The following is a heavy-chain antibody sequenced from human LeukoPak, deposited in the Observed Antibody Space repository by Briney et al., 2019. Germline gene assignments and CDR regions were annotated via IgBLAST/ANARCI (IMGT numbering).Heavy chain of an antibody. CDR1: RGSISGSIRSYY. V-gene: IGHV4-4*09. CDR2: ISSSGSV. D-gene: IGHD1-26*01. J-gene: IGHJ6*02. CDR3: AIRSGRNYYGVDV. Sequence: PSETLSLTCTVSRGSISGSIRSYYWSWLRQPPGKGLEWIGYISSSGSVNDNPSLRSRVTISVDTSKNQFFLNLSSVSAADTAVYYCAIRSGRNYYGVDVWGQGTTVTVS.